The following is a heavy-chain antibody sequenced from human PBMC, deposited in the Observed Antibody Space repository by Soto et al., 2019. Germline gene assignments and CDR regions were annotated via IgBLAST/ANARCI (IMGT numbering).Heavy chain of an antibody. V-gene: IGHV1-69*06. CDR1: GGTFSSYA. CDR3: ARRGDSSSATFDY. Sequence: ASVKVSCKASGGTFSSYAISWVRQAPGQGLEWMGGIIPIFGTANYAQKFQGRVTITADKSTSTAYMELSSLRSEDTAVYYCARRGDSSSATFDYWGQGTLVTVSS. CDR2: IIPIFGTA. D-gene: IGHD6-6*01. J-gene: IGHJ4*02.